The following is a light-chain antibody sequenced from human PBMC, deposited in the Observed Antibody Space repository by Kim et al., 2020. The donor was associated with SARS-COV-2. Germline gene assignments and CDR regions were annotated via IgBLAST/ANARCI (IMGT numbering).Light chain of an antibody. CDR1: QDISSW. J-gene: IGKJ4*01. Sequence: SASVGDRVTNTCRASQDISSWLGWYQQKPGKAPKVLIYEASNLQSGVPSRFSGSGSGTDFTLTINSLQPEDFATYYCQQTHSFPLTFGGGTKLEI. CDR3: QQTHSFPLT. V-gene: IGKV1D-12*01. CDR2: EAS.